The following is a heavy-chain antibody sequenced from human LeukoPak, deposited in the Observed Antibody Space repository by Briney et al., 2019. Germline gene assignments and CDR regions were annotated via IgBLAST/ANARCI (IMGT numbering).Heavy chain of an antibody. D-gene: IGHD3-16*01. Sequence: GGSLRLSCAASGFTFSSYEMNWVRQAPGKGLEWVSYISSSGSTIYYADSVKGRFTISRDNAKNSLYLQMNSLRAEDTAVYYCARDRAMGALDYWGQGTLVTASS. CDR2: ISSSGSTI. V-gene: IGHV3-48*03. CDR1: GFTFSSYE. CDR3: ARDRAMGALDY. J-gene: IGHJ4*02.